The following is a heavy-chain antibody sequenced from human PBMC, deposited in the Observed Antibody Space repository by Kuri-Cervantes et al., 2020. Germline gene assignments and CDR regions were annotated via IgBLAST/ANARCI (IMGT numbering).Heavy chain of an antibody. CDR1: GFTFSSSA. J-gene: IGHJ3*02. Sequence: GGSLRLSCSASGFTFSSSAMSWVRQAPGKGLEWVSVIYSGGSTYYADSVKGRFTISRHNSKNTLYLQMNSLRAEDTAVYYCAREVLGAFDIWGQGTMVTVSS. CDR2: IYSGGST. D-gene: IGHD2-8*01. CDR3: AREVLGAFDI. V-gene: IGHV3-53*04.